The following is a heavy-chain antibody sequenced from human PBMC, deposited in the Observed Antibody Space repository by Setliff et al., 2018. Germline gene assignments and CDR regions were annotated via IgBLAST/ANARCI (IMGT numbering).Heavy chain of an antibody. J-gene: IGHJ6*03. CDR1: GYTLTKYY. Sequence: ASVKVSCKASGYTLTKYYMHWVRQAPGQGLEWMGIINPTGGLTRYAQKFQGRVTMTRDTSTSTVYLEVSSLRSEDTAVYFCARVRDCSGGICHRGFHHYMDVWGKGTTVTVSS. CDR3: ARVRDCSGGICHRGFHHYMDV. V-gene: IGHV1-46*01. D-gene: IGHD2-15*01. CDR2: INPTGGLT.